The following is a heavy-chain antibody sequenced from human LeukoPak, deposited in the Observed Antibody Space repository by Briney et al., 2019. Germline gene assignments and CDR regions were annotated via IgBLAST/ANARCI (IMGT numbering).Heavy chain of an antibody. Sequence: GGSLRLSCAASGFAFSSYAMSWVRQAPGKGLEWVSTISGSGANTYYADSVKGRFTISRDNSKNTLYLQLNSLRADDTALYYCAKVSGNLVVVPADDWGQGTLVTVSS. J-gene: IGHJ4*02. CDR3: AKVSGNLVVVPADD. CDR2: ISGSGANT. D-gene: IGHD2-2*01. V-gene: IGHV3-23*01. CDR1: GFAFSSYA.